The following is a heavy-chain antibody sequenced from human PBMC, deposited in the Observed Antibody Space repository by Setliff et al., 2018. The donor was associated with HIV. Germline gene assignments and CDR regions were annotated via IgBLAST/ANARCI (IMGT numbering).Heavy chain of an antibody. D-gene: IGHD4-17*01. Sequence: SETLSLTCTVSGPSINIHYWSWIRQSPGKAFEWIGYIYSTGSTNYNPSLKSRVTISMVASRNQFSLKVTSVTAADTDVYYCAKVAGFYGDYTFDHWGQGRQVTVSS. CDR2: IYSTGST. CDR1: GPSINIHY. J-gene: IGHJ4*02. V-gene: IGHV4-59*11. CDR3: AKVAGFYGDYTFDH.